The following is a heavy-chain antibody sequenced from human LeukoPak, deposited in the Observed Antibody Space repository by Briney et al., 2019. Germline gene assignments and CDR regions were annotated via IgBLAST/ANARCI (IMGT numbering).Heavy chain of an antibody. CDR2: ISYDGSNK. V-gene: IGHV3-30-3*01. CDR3: RQQLVDFDY. CDR1: GFTFSSYA. Sequence: GGSLRLSYAASGFTFSSYAMHWVRQAPGKGLEWVAVISYDGSNKYYADSVKGRFTISRDNSKNTLYLQMNSLRAEDTAVYYCRQQLVDFDYWGQGTLVTVSS. J-gene: IGHJ4*02. D-gene: IGHD6-13*01.